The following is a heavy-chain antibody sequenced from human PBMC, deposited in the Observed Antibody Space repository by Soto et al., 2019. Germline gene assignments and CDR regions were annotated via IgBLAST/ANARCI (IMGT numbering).Heavy chain of an antibody. D-gene: IGHD3-10*01. CDR2: INPNSGGT. CDR1: GYTFTGYY. J-gene: IGHJ3*02. Sequence: ASVKVSCKASGYTFTGYYMHWVRQAPGQGLEWMGWINPNSGGTNYAQKFQGRVTMTRDTSISTAYMELSRLRSDDTAVYYCAGGVCYSASGCADAFDIWGQGTMVTVSS. V-gene: IGHV1-2*02. CDR3: AGGVCYSASGCADAFDI.